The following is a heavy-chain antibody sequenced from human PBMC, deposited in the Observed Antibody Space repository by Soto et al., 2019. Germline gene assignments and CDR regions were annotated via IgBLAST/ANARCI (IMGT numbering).Heavy chain of an antibody. V-gene: IGHV3-49*03. CDR2: IRSKAYGGTT. CDR1: GFTFGDYA. D-gene: IGHD2-2*01. Sequence: PGGSLRLSCTASGFTFGDYAMSWFRQAPGKGLEWVGFIRSKAYGGTTEYAASVKGRFTISRDDSKSIAYLQMNSLKTEDTAVYYCTREDIVVVPAAMGDYYYYMDVWGKGTTVTVSS. CDR3: TREDIVVVPAAMGDYYYYMDV. J-gene: IGHJ6*03.